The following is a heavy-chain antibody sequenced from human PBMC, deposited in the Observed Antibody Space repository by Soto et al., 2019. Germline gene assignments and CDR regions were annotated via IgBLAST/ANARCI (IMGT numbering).Heavy chain of an antibody. CDR2: ISSSDITI. CDR1: GFTFSDYS. CDR3: ARGRGLSTQYYYSVRDV. Sequence: EVQLVESGGGLVHPGGSLRLSCVASGFTFSDYSMNWVRQAPGKGLEWISYISSSDITIYYADSVKGRFTISRDNAKNSLYLQINRLSDEDTAVYCCARGRGLSTQYYYSVRDVWGQGTTVTVSS. J-gene: IGHJ6*02. V-gene: IGHV3-48*02.